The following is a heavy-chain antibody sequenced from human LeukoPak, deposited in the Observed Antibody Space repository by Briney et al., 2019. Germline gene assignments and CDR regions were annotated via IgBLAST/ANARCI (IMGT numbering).Heavy chain of an antibody. CDR1: GGSISSSTYY. CDR3: ARLDVVSNRFDP. D-gene: IGHD2-15*01. J-gene: IGHJ5*02. CDR2: INYSGST. V-gene: IGHV4-39*01. Sequence: SETLSLTCVVSGGSISSSTYYWGWIRQPPGKGLEWIGSINYSGSTYYNPSLKSRVTISVDTSKKQFSLKLSSVTAADTAVYSCARLDVVSNRFDPWGQGTLVTVSS.